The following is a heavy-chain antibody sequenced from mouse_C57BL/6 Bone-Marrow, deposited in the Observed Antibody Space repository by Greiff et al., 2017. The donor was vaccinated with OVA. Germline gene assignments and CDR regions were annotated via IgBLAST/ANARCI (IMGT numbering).Heavy chain of an antibody. V-gene: IGHV1-19*01. CDR2: INPYNGGT. Sequence: VQLKESGPVLVKPGASVKMSCKASGYTFTDYYMNWVKQSHGKSLEWIGVINPYNGGTSYNQKFKGKATLTVDKSSSTAYMELNSLTSEDSAVYYCARDTTVVEGYFDVWGTGTTVTVSS. CDR1: GYTFTDYY. D-gene: IGHD1-1*01. J-gene: IGHJ1*03. CDR3: ARDTTVVEGYFDV.